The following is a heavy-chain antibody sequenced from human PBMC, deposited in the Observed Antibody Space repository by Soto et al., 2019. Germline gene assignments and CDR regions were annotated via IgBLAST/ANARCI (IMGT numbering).Heavy chain of an antibody. CDR3: ARALCGGDCYYYYYGMDV. CDR1: GGSISSGDCY. J-gene: IGHJ6*02. V-gene: IGHV4-30-4*01. D-gene: IGHD2-21*02. CDR2: IYYSGST. Sequence: SETLSLTCTVSGGSISSGDCYWSWIRQPPGKGLEWIGYIYYSGSTYYNPSLKSRVTISVDTSKNQFSLKLSSVTAADTAAYYCARALCGGDCYYYYYGMDVWGQGITVTVSS.